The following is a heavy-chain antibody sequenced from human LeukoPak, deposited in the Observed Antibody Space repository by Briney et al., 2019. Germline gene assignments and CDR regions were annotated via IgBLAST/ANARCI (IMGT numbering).Heavy chain of an antibody. CDR1: GFTVSSNY. J-gene: IGHJ4*02. CDR3: ARASITMVRGVPYYFDY. V-gene: IGHV3-53*01. CDR2: IYSGGST. D-gene: IGHD3-10*01. Sequence: GGSLRLSCAASGFTVSSNYMSWVRRAPGKGLEWVSVIYSGGSTYYADSVKGRFTISRDNSKNTLYLQMNSLRAEDTAVYYCARASITMVRGVPYYFDYWGQGTLVTVSS.